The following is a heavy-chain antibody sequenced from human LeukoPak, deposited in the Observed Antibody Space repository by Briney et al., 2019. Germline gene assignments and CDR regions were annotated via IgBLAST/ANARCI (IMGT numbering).Heavy chain of an antibody. CDR1: GFTPGFTFGNYA. CDR2: ISGSGTST. D-gene: IGHD3-22*01. CDR3: AKEIDSSGYYDY. J-gene: IGHJ4*02. Sequence: PGGSLRLSCAASGFTPGFTFGNYAMSWVRQAPGKGPEWVSAISGSGTSTYYAASAKGRFTISRDNSKNTLYLQMNSLRAEDTAVYYCAKEIDSSGYYDYWGQGTLVTVSS. V-gene: IGHV3-23*01.